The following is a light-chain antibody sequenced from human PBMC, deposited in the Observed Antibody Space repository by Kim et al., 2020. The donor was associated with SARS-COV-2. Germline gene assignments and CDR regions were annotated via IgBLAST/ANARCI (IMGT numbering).Light chain of an antibody. J-gene: IGKJ2*01. CDR2: GAS. V-gene: IGKV3-15*01. CDR1: QSVSSN. Sequence: SVSPGERATLSGRASQSVSSNLAWYQQKPGQAPRLLIYGASTRATDIPARFSGSGSGTEFTLTISSLQSEDFAVYYCQHYNNWPYTFGQGTKLEI. CDR3: QHYNNWPYT.